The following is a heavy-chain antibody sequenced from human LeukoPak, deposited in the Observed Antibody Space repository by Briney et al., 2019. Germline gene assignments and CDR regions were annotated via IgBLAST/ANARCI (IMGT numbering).Heavy chain of an antibody. CDR2: ISGSSNSI. Sequence: KTGGSLRLSCAASGFTFSDFFLNWVRQAPGKGLERVSAISGSSNSIYYADSAKGRFTISRDNAKNSVYLQMNSLRVEDTAVYYCARGLCGGDCYDYWGQGTLVTVSS. V-gene: IGHV3-21*01. D-gene: IGHD2-21*02. CDR3: ARGLCGGDCYDY. CDR1: GFTFSDFF. J-gene: IGHJ4*02.